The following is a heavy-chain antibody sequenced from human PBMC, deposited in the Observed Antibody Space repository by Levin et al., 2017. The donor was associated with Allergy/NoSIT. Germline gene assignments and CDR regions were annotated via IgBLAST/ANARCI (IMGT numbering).Heavy chain of an antibody. V-gene: IGHV3-48*01. D-gene: IGHD5-18*01. CDR1: GFTFSSYS. CDR2: ITSTSSRI. Sequence: AASVKVSCAASGFTFSSYSMNWVRQAPGKGLEWVSYITSTSSRIYYADSVRGRFTISRDNAKNSLYLQMNSLRGEDTAIYYCARDPHSLDYWGQGALVTVSS. CDR3: ARDPHSLDY. J-gene: IGHJ4*02.